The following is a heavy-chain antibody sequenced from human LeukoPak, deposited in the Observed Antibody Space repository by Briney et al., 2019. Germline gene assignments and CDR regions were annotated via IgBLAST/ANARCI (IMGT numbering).Heavy chain of an antibody. D-gene: IGHD1-26*01. V-gene: IGHV3-33*01. CDR1: GFTFSSYG. Sequence: PGGSLRLSCAASGFTFSSYGMHWVRQAPGKGLEWVAVIWYDGSNKYYADSVKGRFTISRDNSKNTLYLQMNSLRAEDTAVFYCARSGSGIYYYYYGTDVWGQGTTVTVSS. CDR2: IWYDGSNK. J-gene: IGHJ6*02. CDR3: ARSGSGIYYYYYGTDV.